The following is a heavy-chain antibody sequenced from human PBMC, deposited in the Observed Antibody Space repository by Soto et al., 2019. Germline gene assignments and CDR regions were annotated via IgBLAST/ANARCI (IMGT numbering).Heavy chain of an antibody. J-gene: IGHJ5*02. V-gene: IGHV3-30-3*01. Sequence: PGGSLRLSCAASRFPFSSYAMHWVRQAPGKGLEWVAVISHDGSNKYYADAVKGRFTISRDNSKNTLYLQMNSLRADDTAVYHCVRDYGDYFGSYNWFDPWGQGT. D-gene: IGHD4-17*01. CDR1: RFPFSSYA. CDR2: ISHDGSNK. CDR3: VRDYGDYFGSYNWFDP.